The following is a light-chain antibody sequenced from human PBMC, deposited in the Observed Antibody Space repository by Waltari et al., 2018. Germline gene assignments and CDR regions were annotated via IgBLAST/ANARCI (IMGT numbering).Light chain of an antibody. CDR1: QRVSTY. CDR2: DAS. J-gene: IGKJ4*01. Sequence: EIVLTQLPATLSLSPGERATPSCRASQRVSTYVGRYQQKPGQAPRLLIYDASRRATGIPARFSGSGSGTDFTLTISSLEPEDFAVYYCQQRSNWPPGLTFGGGTRVEIK. V-gene: IGKV3-11*01. CDR3: QQRSNWPPGLT.